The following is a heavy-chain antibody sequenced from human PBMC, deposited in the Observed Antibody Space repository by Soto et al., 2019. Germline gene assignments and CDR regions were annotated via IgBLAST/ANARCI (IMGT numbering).Heavy chain of an antibody. D-gene: IGHD3-3*01. Sequence: ESLAGACAVSNCSMTSGFYWGWLRQPPGKGLEWIGSIFHTGSTSYQPSLKSRVTISLDRSKNQFSLTLRSVNAADTAVYYCARAGLRSFESYGYYSGPPLDYWGQGVLVTVSS. J-gene: IGHJ4*01. CDR3: ARAGLRSFESYGYYSGPPLDY. V-gene: IGHV4-38-2*01. CDR2: IFHTGST. CDR1: NCSMTSGFY.